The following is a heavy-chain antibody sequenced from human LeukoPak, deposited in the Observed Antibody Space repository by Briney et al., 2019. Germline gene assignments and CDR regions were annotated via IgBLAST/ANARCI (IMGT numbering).Heavy chain of an antibody. CDR3: ARVAFGGVFDY. CDR2: IYYSGST. J-gene: IGHJ4*02. CDR1: GGSISSYY. V-gene: IGHV4-59*01. Sequence: SETLSLTCTVSGGSISSYYWTWIRQPPGKGLEWNGYIYYSGSTNYNPSLKSRVTISVDTSKNQFSLKLSSVTAADTAVYYCARVAFGGVFDYWGQGTLVTVSS. D-gene: IGHD3-16*01.